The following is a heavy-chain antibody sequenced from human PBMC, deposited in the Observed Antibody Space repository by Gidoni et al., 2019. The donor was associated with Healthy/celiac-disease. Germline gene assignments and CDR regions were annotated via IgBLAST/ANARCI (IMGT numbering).Heavy chain of an antibody. CDR3: AKPNPVPVDTAMVASYYYYGMDV. CDR2: ISGSGGST. J-gene: IGHJ6*02. CDR1: GFTFSSYA. D-gene: IGHD5-18*01. V-gene: IGHV3-23*01. Sequence: EVQLLESGGGLVQPGGSLRLSCAASGFTFSSYAMSWVRQAPGKGLEWVSAISGSGGSTYYADSVKGRFTISRDNSKNTLYLQMNSLRAEDTAVYYCAKPNPVPVDTAMVASYYYYGMDVWGQGTTVTVSS.